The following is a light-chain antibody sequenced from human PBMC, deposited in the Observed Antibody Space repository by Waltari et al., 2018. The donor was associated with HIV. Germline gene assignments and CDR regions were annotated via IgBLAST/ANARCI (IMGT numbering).Light chain of an antibody. V-gene: IGLV2-11*01. CDR2: DVS. Sequence: QSALTQPRSVSGSPGQSVTISCTGTSSEVGGYNYVSWYQQHPGKAPKLMIYDVSKRPSGVPVRFSGSKSGNTASLTISGLQAEDEADFYCCSYAGDYTFRFGGGTKLTVL. CDR3: CSYAGDYTFR. J-gene: IGLJ3*02. CDR1: SSEVGGYNY.